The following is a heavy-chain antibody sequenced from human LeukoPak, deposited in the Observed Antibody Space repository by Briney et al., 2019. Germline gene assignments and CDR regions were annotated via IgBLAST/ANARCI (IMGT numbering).Heavy chain of an antibody. V-gene: IGHV4-34*01. CDR3: ARGILTYYYGSGSLFKGMDV. Sequence: SETLSLTCAVYGGSFSGYYWSWIRQPPGKGLEWIGEINHSGSTNYNPSLKSRVTISVDTSKNQFSLKLSSVTAADTAVYYCARGILTYYYGSGSLFKGMDVWGQGTTVTVSS. CDR1: GGSFSGYY. J-gene: IGHJ6*02. D-gene: IGHD3-10*01. CDR2: INHSGST.